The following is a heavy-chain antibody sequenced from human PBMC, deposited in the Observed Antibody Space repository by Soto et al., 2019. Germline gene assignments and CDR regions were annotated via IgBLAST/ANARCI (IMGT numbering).Heavy chain of an antibody. CDR1: GFTFSSYA. D-gene: IGHD3-22*01. CDR2: ISGSGGST. CDR3: AKEHRYYDSSGYEE. V-gene: IGHV3-23*01. J-gene: IGHJ4*02. Sequence: GGSLRLSCSASGFTFSSYAMSWVRQAPGKGLEWVSAISGSGGSTYYADSVKGRFTISRDNSKNTLYLQMNSLRAEDTAVYYCAKEHRYYDSSGYEEWGQGTLVTVSS.